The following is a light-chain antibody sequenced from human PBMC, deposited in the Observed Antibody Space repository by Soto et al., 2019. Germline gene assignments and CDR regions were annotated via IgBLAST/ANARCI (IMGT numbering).Light chain of an antibody. CDR3: AAWDDSLSGPV. CDR1: SSNIGRNP. Sequence: QLVLTQPPSASRTPGQRVTISCSGSSSNIGRNPVYWYQQLPGTAPKLLFYTNDQRPSGVPDRFSGSKSGTSASLAISGLRSEDEADYYCAAWDDSLSGPVFGGGTKLTVL. V-gene: IGLV1-47*02. CDR2: TND. J-gene: IGLJ3*02.